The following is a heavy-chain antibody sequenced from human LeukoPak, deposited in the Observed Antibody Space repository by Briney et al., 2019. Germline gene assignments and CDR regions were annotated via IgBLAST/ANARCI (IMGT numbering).Heavy chain of an antibody. J-gene: IGHJ4*02. CDR2: ISSRSSYI. V-gene: IGHV3-21*01. CDR1: GFTFSSYS. D-gene: IGHD6-19*01. Sequence: GGSLRLSCAASGFTFSSYSMNWVRQAPGKGLEWVSSISSRSSYIYYADSVKGRFTISRDNAKNSLYLQMNSLRAEDTAVYYCARDGSSSGWYYFDYWGQGTLVTVSS. CDR3: ARDGSSSGWYYFDY.